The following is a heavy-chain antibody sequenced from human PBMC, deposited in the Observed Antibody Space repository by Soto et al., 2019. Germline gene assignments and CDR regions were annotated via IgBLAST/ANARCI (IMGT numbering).Heavy chain of an antibody. V-gene: IGHV4-39*07. CDR1: RDSITSNSYF. CDR3: ARAWFGSGGYYTFDI. J-gene: IGHJ3*02. Sequence: SETLSLNCTVARDSITSNSYFWASICQPPGKGLEWIGSIYYSGTTYYNPSLKSRVTISVDRSKNQFSLKLSSVTAADTAVYYCARAWFGSGGYYTFDIWGQGTMVT. CDR2: IYYSGTT. D-gene: IGHD3-10*01.